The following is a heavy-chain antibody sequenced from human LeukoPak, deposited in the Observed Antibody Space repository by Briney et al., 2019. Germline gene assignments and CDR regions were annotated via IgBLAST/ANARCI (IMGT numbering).Heavy chain of an antibody. CDR1: GYTFTNYY. Sequence: ASVKVSCKASGYTFTNYYINWGRQATGQGLEWMGWMNPNSGNTGYAQKFQGRVTMTRNTSITTAYMELSSLRSEDTAVYYCARSPHRYYLDSWGQGTLVTVSS. CDR3: ARSPHRYYLDS. J-gene: IGHJ4*02. V-gene: IGHV1-8*01. CDR2: MNPNSGNT.